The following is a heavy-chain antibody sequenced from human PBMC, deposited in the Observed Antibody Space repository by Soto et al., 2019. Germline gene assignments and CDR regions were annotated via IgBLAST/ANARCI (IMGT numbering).Heavy chain of an antibody. Sequence: QVQLVQSGAEVKTPGSSVKVSCKASGGTFSSYAISWVRQAPGQGLEWLGGIIPIFGTANYAQKFQGRVTITADKSTSTADRELSGLRSEDTAVYYCAGAIAAAGDYYDYGSDGWGQGTTVTVSS. V-gene: IGHV1-69*06. CDR1: GGTFSSYA. CDR2: IIPIFGTA. J-gene: IGHJ6*02. D-gene: IGHD6-13*01. CDR3: AGAIAAAGDYYDYGSDG.